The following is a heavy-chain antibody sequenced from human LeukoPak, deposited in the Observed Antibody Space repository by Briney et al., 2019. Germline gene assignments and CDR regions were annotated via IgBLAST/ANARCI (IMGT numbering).Heavy chain of an antibody. J-gene: IGHJ4*02. Sequence: SETLSLTCAVSGYSIISGYYWGWIRQPPGKGLEWIGSIYHRGTTYYNPSLKRRVTISVDTSKNQFSLKLSSVTAADTAVYYCARIAMFYYESSGYYSDYWGQGTLVTVSS. V-gene: IGHV4-38-2*01. CDR3: ARIAMFYYESSGYYSDY. D-gene: IGHD3-22*01. CDR1: GYSIISGYY. CDR2: IYHRGTT.